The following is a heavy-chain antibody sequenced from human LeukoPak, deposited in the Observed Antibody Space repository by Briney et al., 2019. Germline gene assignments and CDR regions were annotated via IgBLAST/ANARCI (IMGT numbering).Heavy chain of an antibody. CDR3: ARDWPAAPFDY. Sequence: PGGSLRLSCAVSGFSLSGYWMSWVRQAPGKGLEWVANIKPDGSEKYYVGSVKGRFTISRDNADNSLYLLMKSLRVDDTAVYYCARDWPAAPFDYWGQGSLVTVSS. CDR2: IKPDGSEK. V-gene: IGHV3-7*01. CDR1: GFSLSGYW. D-gene: IGHD2-2*01. J-gene: IGHJ4*02.